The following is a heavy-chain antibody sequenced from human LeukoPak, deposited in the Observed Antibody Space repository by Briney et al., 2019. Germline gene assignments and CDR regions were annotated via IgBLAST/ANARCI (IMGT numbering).Heavy chain of an antibody. V-gene: IGHV1-69*04. J-gene: IGHJ6*02. Sequence: GASVKVSCKASGGTFSSYSISWVRDAPGQAREWVGRIIPLSCIANYTQKFQGRVTITADKSTSTAYMERSSVRSEDTAVYYCARDGPITGTTGYYYGMDVWGQGTTVTVSS. CDR1: GGTFSSYS. CDR3: ARDGPITGTTGYYYGMDV. CDR2: IIPLSCIA. D-gene: IGHD1-7*01.